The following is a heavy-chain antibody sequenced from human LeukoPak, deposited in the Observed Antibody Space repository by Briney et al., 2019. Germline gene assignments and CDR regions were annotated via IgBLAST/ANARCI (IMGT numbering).Heavy chain of an antibody. V-gene: IGHV3-21*01. D-gene: IGHD3-9*01. Sequence: GGPLSLSCAASGFPFSSYSLNWVRQAQGKGLEWVSSISSSSSYIYYADSVKGRFTISRDNAKNSLYLQMNSLRAEDTAVYYCARVYDILTGYNYYYGMDVWGQGTTVTVSS. J-gene: IGHJ6*02. CDR2: ISSSSSYI. CDR1: GFPFSSYS. CDR3: ARVYDILTGYNYYYGMDV.